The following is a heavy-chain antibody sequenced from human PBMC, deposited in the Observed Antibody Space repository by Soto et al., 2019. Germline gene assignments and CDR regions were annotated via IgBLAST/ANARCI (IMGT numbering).Heavy chain of an antibody. V-gene: IGHV3-53*01. J-gene: IGHJ6*02. D-gene: IGHD5-18*01. Sequence: EVQLVESGGGLIQPGGSLRLSCAASGFSVSSNYMSWVRQAPGKGLEWVSVIYSGGNTHYADSVKGRFTISRDNSQNTLYLQMNSLRAEATAVYYCARDSTWIPYYHYGMDVWGQGTTVTVSS. CDR2: IYSGGNT. CDR3: ARDSTWIPYYHYGMDV. CDR1: GFSVSSNY.